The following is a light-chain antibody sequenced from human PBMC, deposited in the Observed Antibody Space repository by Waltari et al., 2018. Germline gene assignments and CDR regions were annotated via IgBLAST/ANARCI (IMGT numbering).Light chain of an antibody. CDR2: EDV. CDR3: YSTDISGNVQV. CDR1: ALPKKY. V-gene: IGLV3-10*01. Sequence: SYELTPPPSVSVSPGQTARITCSGDALPKKYAYWNQQKSGQAPVQVIYEDVKRPSGIPERFSGSSSGTMVTLTISGAQVEDEADYYCYSTDISGNVQVFGGGTKLTVL. J-gene: IGLJ2*01.